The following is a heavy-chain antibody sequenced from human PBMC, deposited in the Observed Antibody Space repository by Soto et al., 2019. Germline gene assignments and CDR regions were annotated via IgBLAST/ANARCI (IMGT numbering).Heavy chain of an antibody. J-gene: IGHJ4*02. CDR3: AKYPRITIFGAADY. V-gene: IGHV3-23*01. D-gene: IGHD3-3*01. CDR1: GFTFSSYA. Sequence: GGSLRLSCAASGFTFSSYAMSWVRQAPGKGLEWVSAISGSGGSTYYADSVKGRFTISRDNSKNTLYLQMNSLRAEDTAVYYCAKYPRITIFGAADYWGQGTLVTVSS. CDR2: ISGSGGST.